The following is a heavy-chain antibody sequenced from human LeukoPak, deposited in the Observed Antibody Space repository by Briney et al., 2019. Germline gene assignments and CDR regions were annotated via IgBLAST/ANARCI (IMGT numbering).Heavy chain of an antibody. CDR3: AKEPRYSSSSGVNYYYYYMDV. CDR1: GFTFSSYA. J-gene: IGHJ6*03. CDR2: ISYDGSNK. Sequence: PGRSLRLSCAASGFTFSSYAMHWVRQAPGKGLEWVAVISYDGSNKYYADSVKGRFTISRDNSKNTLYLQMNSLRAEDTAVYYCAKEPRYSSSSGVNYYYYYMDVWGKGTTVTVSS. D-gene: IGHD6-6*01. V-gene: IGHV3-30-3*01.